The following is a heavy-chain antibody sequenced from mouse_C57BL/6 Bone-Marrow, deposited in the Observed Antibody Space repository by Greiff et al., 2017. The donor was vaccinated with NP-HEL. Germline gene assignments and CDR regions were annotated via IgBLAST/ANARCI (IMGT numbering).Heavy chain of an antibody. V-gene: IGHV5-16*01. CDR1: GFTFSDYY. D-gene: IGHD2-4*01. CDR2: INYDGSST. J-gene: IGHJ4*01. Sequence: DVMLVESEGGLVQPGSSMKLSCTTSGFTFSDYYMAWVRQVPERGLDWVANINYDGSSTYYLDYLKSRFIISRDNAKNILYLQMSSLKSEDTATYYGAREGGLRRRTYAMDYGGQGTSVTVSA. CDR3: AREGGLRRRTYAMDY.